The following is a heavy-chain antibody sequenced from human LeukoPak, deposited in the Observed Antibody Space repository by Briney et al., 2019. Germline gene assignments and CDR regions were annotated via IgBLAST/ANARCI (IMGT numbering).Heavy chain of an antibody. V-gene: IGHV1-2*05. CDR3: ARDTGFPFFDF. CDR1: GYTFIGYY. Sequence: GASVKVSCKASGYTFIGYYIHWVRQAPGQGLEWMGSVNPNSGVTDYAQKFQGRITMTRDTSISTAYMELNRLTSDDTVVYYCARDTGFPFFDFWGHGALVTVSS. J-gene: IGHJ4*01. CDR2: VNPNSGVT.